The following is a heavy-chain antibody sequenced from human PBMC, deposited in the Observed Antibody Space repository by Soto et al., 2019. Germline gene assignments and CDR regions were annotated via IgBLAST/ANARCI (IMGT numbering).Heavy chain of an antibody. D-gene: IGHD4-4*01. V-gene: IGHV4-34*01. Sequence: PSETLSLTCAVYGGSFSGYYWSWIRQPPGKGLEWIGEINHSGSTNYNPSLKSRVTISVDTSKNQFSLKLSSVTAADTAVYYCASGKVRAFDIWGQGTMATVSS. CDR1: GGSFSGYY. J-gene: IGHJ3*02. CDR3: ASGKVRAFDI. CDR2: INHSGST.